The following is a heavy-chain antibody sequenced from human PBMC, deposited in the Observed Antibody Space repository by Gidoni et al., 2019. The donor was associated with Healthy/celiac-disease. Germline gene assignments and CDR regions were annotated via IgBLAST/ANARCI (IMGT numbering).Heavy chain of an antibody. Sequence: EVQLVESGGGLVKPGGSLRLSCAASGFTFSSYSLTWVRQAPGKGMDGVLSISSSSSYIYYEDSVKGRFTISRDNAKNSLYLQMNSLRAEDTAVYYCARDRPHPYGSGSPYYYGMDVWGQGTTVTVSS. CDR3: ARDRPHPYGSGSPYYYGMDV. V-gene: IGHV3-21*01. CDR2: ISSSSSYI. CDR1: GFTFSSYS. J-gene: IGHJ6*02. D-gene: IGHD3-10*01.